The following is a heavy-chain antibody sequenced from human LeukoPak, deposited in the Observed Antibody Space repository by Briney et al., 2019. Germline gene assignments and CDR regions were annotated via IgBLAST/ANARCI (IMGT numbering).Heavy chain of an antibody. J-gene: IGHJ6*03. V-gene: IGHV4-4*09. Sequence: SETLSLTCSVSGGSVSSYYWSWIRQPPGKGLEWIGYIYNSGGTNYNPSLNSRVTISVDTSKNQFSLNLSSVTAADTAVYYCARRHHYYYYMDVWGKGTTVTFSS. CDR3: ARRHHYYYYMDV. CDR1: GGSVSSYY. CDR2: IYNSGGT.